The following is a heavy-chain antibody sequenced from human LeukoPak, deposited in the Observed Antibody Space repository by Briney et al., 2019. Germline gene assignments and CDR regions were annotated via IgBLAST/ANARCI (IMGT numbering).Heavy chain of an antibody. V-gene: IGHV3-53*01. D-gene: IGHD3-10*01. CDR3: VAYGSGPNYYYYYYMDV. CDR2: IYSGGST. J-gene: IGHJ6*03. CDR1: GFTVSSNY. Sequence: GGSLRLSCAASGFTVSSNYMSWVRQAPGKGLEWVSVIYSGGSTYYADSVKGRFTISRDNSKNTLYLQVNSLRAEDTAVYYCVAYGSGPNYYYYYYMDVWGKGTTVTASS.